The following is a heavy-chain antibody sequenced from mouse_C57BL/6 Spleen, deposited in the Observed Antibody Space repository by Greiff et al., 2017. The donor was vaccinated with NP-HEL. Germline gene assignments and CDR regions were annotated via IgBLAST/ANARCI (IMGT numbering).Heavy chain of an antibody. CDR3: TTGRGYFDY. CDR2: IDPETGGT. D-gene: IGHD1-1*01. CDR1: GYTFTDYE. J-gene: IGHJ2*01. V-gene: IGHV1-15*01. Sequence: QVQLKESGAELVRPGASVTLSCKASGYTFTDYEMHWVKQTPVHGLEWIGAIDPETGGTAYNQKFKGKAILTADKSSSTAYMELRSLTSEDSAVYYCTTGRGYFDYWGQGTTLTVSS.